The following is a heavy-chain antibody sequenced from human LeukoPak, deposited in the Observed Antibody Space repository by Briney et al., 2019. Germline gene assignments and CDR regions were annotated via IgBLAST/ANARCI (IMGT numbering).Heavy chain of an antibody. CDR1: GFTFDDYA. D-gene: IGHD6-13*01. V-gene: IGHV3-9*03. Sequence: QPGRSLRLSCAASGFTFDDYAMHWVRQAPGKGLEWVSGISRNSGSIVYADSVKGRFTISRDNAKNSLYLQMNSLRAEDMALYYCARSSSSLNHDAFDIWGKGTMVTVSS. CDR2: ISRNSGSI. J-gene: IGHJ3*02. CDR3: ARSSSSLNHDAFDI.